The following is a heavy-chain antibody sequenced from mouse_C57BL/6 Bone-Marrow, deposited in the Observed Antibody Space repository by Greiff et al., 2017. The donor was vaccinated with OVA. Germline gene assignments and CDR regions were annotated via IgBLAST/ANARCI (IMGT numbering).Heavy chain of an antibody. CDR1: GFTFSDYY. CDR2: INYDGSRT. V-gene: IGHV5-16*01. J-gene: IGHJ3*01. Sequence: EVQVVESEAGLVQPGSSMKLSCTASGFTFSDYYMAWVRQVPEKGLEWVGNINYDGSRTYYLDSLKSRFIISRDNAKNIVYLQMSSLKSEDTATYYCARDPWFAYWGQGTLVTVSA. CDR3: ARDPWFAY.